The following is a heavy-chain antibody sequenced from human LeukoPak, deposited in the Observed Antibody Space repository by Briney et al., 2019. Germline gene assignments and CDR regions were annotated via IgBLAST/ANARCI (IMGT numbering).Heavy chain of an antibody. CDR1: GGTFSSYA. J-gene: IGHJ4*02. Sequence: ASVKVSCKASGGTFSSYAISWVRQAPGQGLEWMGRIIPIFGTANYAQKFQGRVTITTDESTSTAYMELSSLRSEDAAVYYCARDRDFWSGYLFDYWGQGTLVTVSS. V-gene: IGHV1-69*05. CDR3: ARDRDFWSGYLFDY. CDR2: IIPIFGTA. D-gene: IGHD3-3*01.